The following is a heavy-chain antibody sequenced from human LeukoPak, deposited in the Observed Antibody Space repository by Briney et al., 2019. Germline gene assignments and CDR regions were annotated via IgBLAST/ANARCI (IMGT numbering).Heavy chain of an antibody. Sequence: GGSLRLSCAASGFTFNAYAMTWVRQAPGKGLEWVSTITNSGGTLYADSVKGRFTISRDNAKNSLYLQMNSLRAEDTAVYYCARDPYGGNAGLGAFDIWGQGTMVTVSS. CDR2: ITNSGGT. CDR3: ARDPYGGNAGLGAFDI. J-gene: IGHJ3*02. V-gene: IGHV3-69-1*01. CDR1: GFTFNAYA. D-gene: IGHD4-23*01.